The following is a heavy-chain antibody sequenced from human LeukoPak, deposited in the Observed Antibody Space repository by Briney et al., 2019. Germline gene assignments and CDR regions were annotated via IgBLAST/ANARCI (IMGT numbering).Heavy chain of an antibody. CDR3: ASETDSAGAYLYY. CDR1: GFTFSSYS. V-gene: IGHV3-21*01. J-gene: IGHJ4*02. D-gene: IGHD4/OR15-4a*01. Sequence: GGSLRLSCAASGFTFSSYSMNWVRQAPGKGLEWVSSISSSSSYIYYADSVKGRFTISRDNAKNSLYLQMNSLRAEDTAVYYCASETDSAGAYLYYWGQGTLVTGS. CDR2: ISSSSSYI.